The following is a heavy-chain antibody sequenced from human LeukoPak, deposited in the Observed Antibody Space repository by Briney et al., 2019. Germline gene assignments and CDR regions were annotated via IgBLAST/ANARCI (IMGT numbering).Heavy chain of an antibody. D-gene: IGHD3-3*01. Sequence: GSLRLSCAASGFTVSSNYMSWVRQPPGKGLEWIGEINHSGSTNYNPSLKSRVTISVDTSKNQFSLKLSSVTAADTAVYYCARLRTITIFGVVIPDAFDIWGQGTMVTVSS. CDR2: INHSGST. CDR3: ARLRTITIFGVVIPDAFDI. CDR1: GFTVSSNY. J-gene: IGHJ3*02. V-gene: IGHV4-34*01.